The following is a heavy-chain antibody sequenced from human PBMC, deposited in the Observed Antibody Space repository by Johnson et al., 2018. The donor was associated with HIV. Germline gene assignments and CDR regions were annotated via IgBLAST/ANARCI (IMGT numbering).Heavy chain of an antibody. CDR3: TRVPTYYYVSGSYLDAFDI. J-gene: IGHJ3*02. CDR2: IRSKAYGGTT. Sequence: DVQVVESGGGLVQPGRSLRLSCTGSGFTFDDYAMTWFRQAPRKGLEWVSFIRSKAYGGTTEYAASVKGRFTISRDDSKSIAYLQMNSLKTDDTAVYYCTRVPTYYYVSGSYLDAFDIWGQGTMVTVSS. V-gene: IGHV3-49*03. D-gene: IGHD3-10*01. CDR1: GFTFDDYA.